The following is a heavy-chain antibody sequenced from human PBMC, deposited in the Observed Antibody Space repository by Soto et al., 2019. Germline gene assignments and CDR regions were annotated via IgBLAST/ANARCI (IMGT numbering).Heavy chain of an antibody. V-gene: IGHV6-1*01. Sequence: SQTLSLTCSISGDSVSSNIAAWSWLRQSPSRGLEWLGRTFFRTKWHNDYAASVRGRITINPDTSKNQFSLHLNSVTPDDTAVYYCAGGRDEHTLWAQGTLVTVSS. CDR3: AGGRDEHTL. CDR2: TFFRTKWHN. J-gene: IGHJ4*02. CDR1: GDSVSSNIAA.